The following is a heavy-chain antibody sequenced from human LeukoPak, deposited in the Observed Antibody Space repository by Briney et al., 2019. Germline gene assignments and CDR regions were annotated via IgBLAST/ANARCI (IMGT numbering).Heavy chain of an antibody. CDR2: ITKSGGST. V-gene: IGHV3-23*01. J-gene: IGHJ4*02. CDR3: ANVVGGY. D-gene: IGHD2-21*01. Sequence: QPGGSLRLSCAASGFTFRSYWMSWVRLAPGKGLEWVSTITKSGGSTYYADSVKGRFTISRDNSKDTLYLQMSSLRAEDTAVYYCANVVGGYWGQGTLVTVSS. CDR1: GFTFRSYW.